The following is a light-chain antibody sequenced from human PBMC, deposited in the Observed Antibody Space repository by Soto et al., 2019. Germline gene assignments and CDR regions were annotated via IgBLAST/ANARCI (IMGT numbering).Light chain of an antibody. V-gene: IGKV1-5*03. CDR1: QSINSW. Sequence: DIPMTQSPSTLSASVGDRVTITCRASQSINSWLAWYQQKQGKTTKLLIYKASSLESGVPSRFSGSGSGIEFTLTISSLQPDDFATYYCNQYHTYSPKTFGQGTKVKIK. CDR2: KAS. J-gene: IGKJ1*01. CDR3: NQYHTYSPKT.